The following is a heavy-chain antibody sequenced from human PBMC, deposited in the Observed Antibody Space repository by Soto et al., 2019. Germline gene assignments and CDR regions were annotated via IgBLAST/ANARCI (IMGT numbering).Heavy chain of an antibody. Sequence: QVQLVESGGGVVQPGRSLRLSCAASGFSFSSYGMHWVRQAPGKGLAWVATIWYDGNTKYYADSVKGRFTISRDNSKDTLYLQMNSLRDEGTAVYYCGGGAYFADYWGQGTLVTVSS. CDR3: GGGAYFADY. CDR1: GFSFSSYG. CDR2: IWYDGNTK. D-gene: IGHD2-21*01. J-gene: IGHJ4*02. V-gene: IGHV3-33*01.